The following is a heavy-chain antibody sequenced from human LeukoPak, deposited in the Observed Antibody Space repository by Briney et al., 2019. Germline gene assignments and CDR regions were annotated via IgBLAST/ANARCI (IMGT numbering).Heavy chain of an antibody. CDR3: ARHDSPYHAFDI. Sequence: GASVKVSCKVSGYTLTELSMHWVRQAPGKGLEWMGGFDPEDGETIYAQKFQGRVTITTDESTSTAYMELSSLRSEDTAVYYCARHDSPYHAFDIWGQGTMVTVSS. D-gene: IGHD2-21*02. CDR2: FDPEDGET. CDR1: GYTLTELS. J-gene: IGHJ3*02. V-gene: IGHV1-24*01.